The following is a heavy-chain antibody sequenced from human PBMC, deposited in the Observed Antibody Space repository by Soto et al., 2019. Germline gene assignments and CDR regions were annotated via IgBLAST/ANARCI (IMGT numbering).Heavy chain of an antibody. Sequence: QVQLVESGGGVVQPGRSLRLSCAASGFTVSANTMHWVRQARGKGLEWVAVISSDGNHKYYTDSVKGRFTISRDTSTNTLYLQMNSLRAEDTAVYYCARWEQPLVDYWGQGTLVTVSS. CDR2: ISSDGNHK. J-gene: IGHJ4*02. V-gene: IGHV3-30-3*01. CDR3: ARWEQPLVDY. CDR1: GFTVSANT. D-gene: IGHD1-26*01.